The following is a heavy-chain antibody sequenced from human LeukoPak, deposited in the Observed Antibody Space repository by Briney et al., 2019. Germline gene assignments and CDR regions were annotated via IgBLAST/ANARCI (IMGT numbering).Heavy chain of an antibody. Sequence: GGSLRLSCAASGFTFSGYWMSWVRRAPGKGLEWVANIKVDGSEKNYVDSVKGRLTISRDNAKNSLYLQMNSLRAEDTAVYYCARGGRNLDSWGQGTLVTVSS. CDR2: IKVDGSEK. J-gene: IGHJ4*02. D-gene: IGHD1-14*01. V-gene: IGHV3-7*01. CDR1: GFTFSGYW. CDR3: ARGGRNLDS.